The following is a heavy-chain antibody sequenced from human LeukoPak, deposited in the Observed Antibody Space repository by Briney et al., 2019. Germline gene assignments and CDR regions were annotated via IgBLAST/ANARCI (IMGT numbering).Heavy chain of an antibody. V-gene: IGHV4-39*07. J-gene: IGHJ4*02. CDR1: GGSISSSSYY. D-gene: IGHD6-19*01. CDR3: ARDSLSSGWFPPYYCDF. CDR2: IYYSGST. Sequence: SETLSLTCTVSGGSISSSSYYWGWIRQPPGKGLEWIGSIYYSGSTYYNPSLKSRVTISVDTSKNQFSLKLSSVTAADTAVYYCARDSLSSGWFPPYYCDFWGQGTLVTVSS.